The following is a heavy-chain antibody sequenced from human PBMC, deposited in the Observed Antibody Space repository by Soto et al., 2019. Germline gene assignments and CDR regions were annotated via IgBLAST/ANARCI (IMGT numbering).Heavy chain of an antibody. CDR3: ARDATFGTKGGSFDI. CDR1: GFSFSDYT. J-gene: IGHJ3*02. CDR2: MWYDGTNK. Sequence: PGGPLRLSCAASGFSFSDYTMNWVRQAPGKGLEWVAAMWYDGTNKYYGDSVKGRFTISRDNSKNTLYLQMNSLRVEDTAVYYCARDATFGTKGGSFDIWGHGTLVTVSS. D-gene: IGHD3-16*01. V-gene: IGHV3-33*08.